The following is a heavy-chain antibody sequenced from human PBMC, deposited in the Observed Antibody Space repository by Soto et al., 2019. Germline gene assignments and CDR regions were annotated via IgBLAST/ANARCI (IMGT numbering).Heavy chain of an antibody. CDR2: IYYSGST. J-gene: IGHJ3*02. CDR3: ARANYYDCMGVRHDAFDI. CDR1: GGSISSYY. D-gene: IGHD3-22*01. Sequence: PSETLSLTCTVSGGSISSYYWSWIRQPPGKGLEWIGYIYYSGSTNYNPSLKSRVTISVDTSKNQFSLKLSSVTAADTAVYYCARANYYDCMGVRHDAFDIWGQGTMVTVSS. V-gene: IGHV4-59*01.